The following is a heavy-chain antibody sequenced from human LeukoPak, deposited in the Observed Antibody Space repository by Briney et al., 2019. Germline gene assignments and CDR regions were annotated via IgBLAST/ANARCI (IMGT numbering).Heavy chain of an antibody. CDR3: ARAAFRLQVFDY. D-gene: IGHD4-11*01. V-gene: IGHV1-69*13. CDR1: GGTFSSYA. Sequence: SVKVSCKASGGTFSSYAISWVRQAPGQGLEWMGGIIPIFGTANCAQKFQGRVTITADESTSTAYMELSSLRSEDTAVYYCARAAFRLQVFDYWGQGTLVTVSS. CDR2: IIPIFGTA. J-gene: IGHJ4*02.